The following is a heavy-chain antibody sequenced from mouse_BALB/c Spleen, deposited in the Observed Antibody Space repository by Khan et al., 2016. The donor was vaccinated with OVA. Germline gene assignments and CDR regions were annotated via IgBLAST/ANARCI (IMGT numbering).Heavy chain of an antibody. CDR2: IAPGSGST. J-gene: IGHJ4*01. Sequence: DLVKPGASVKLSCKASGYTFTSYWINWIKQRPGQGLEWIGRIAPGSGSTYYNEMFKGKATMTVDTSSTTAYLQLNSLTSEDSAVYFCASEYYYARSCYAMDYWGQGTSVTVSS. V-gene: IGHV1S41*01. D-gene: IGHD1-1*01. CDR1: GYTFTSYW. CDR3: ASEYYYARSCYAMDY.